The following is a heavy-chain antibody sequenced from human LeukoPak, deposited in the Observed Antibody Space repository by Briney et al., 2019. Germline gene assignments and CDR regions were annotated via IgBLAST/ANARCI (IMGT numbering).Heavy chain of an antibody. CDR2: INPNSGGT. Sequence: ASVKVSCKASGYTFTGYYMHWVRQAPGQGLEWMGWINPNSGGTNYAQKFQGRVTMTRDTSISTASMELSRLRSDDTAVYYCARDRDPYYYDSSGYPHPLRYWGQGTLVTVSS. CDR3: ARDRDPYYYDSSGYPHPLRY. V-gene: IGHV1-2*02. CDR1: GYTFTGYY. J-gene: IGHJ4*02. D-gene: IGHD3-22*01.